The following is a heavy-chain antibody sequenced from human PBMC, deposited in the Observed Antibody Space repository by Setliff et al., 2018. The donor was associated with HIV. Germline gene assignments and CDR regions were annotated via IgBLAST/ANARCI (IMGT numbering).Heavy chain of an antibody. CDR3: ARGGGPTTAYYD. CDR2: INPSGSP. D-gene: IGHD1-26*01. J-gene: IGHJ4*02. CDR1: GGSLSSYY. V-gene: IGHV4-34*01. Sequence: SETLSLTCDGYGGSLSSYYWTWIRQAPGKGLEWIGEINPSGSPDYNPSLKSRVTISVDTSRKQSSLKLKSVTVAGTAVYFCARGGGPTTAYYDWGQGTLVTVSS.